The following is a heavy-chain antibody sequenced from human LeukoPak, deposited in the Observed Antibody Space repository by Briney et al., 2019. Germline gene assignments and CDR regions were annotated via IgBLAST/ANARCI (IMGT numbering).Heavy chain of an antibody. Sequence: GGSLRLSCAASGFTFSSYSMNWVRQAPGKGLEWVSAISGSGGSTYYADSVKGRFTISRDNSKNTLYLQMNSLRAEDTAVYYCAKGTYYDFWSGYLRFDPWGQGTLVTVSS. CDR2: ISGSGGST. D-gene: IGHD3-3*01. J-gene: IGHJ5*02. V-gene: IGHV3-23*01. CDR3: AKGTYYDFWSGYLRFDP. CDR1: GFTFSSYS.